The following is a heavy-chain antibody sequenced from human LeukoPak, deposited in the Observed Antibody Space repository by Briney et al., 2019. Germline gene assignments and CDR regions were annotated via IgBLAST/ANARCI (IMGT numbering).Heavy chain of an antibody. Sequence: GGSLRLSCAASGFTFDDYGMHWVRHAPGKGLEWVSGISWNSGRRDYADSVRGRFTISRDNAKNSLYLQMNSLRAEDTAFYYCAKGGFSDLAVAVDRWGQGTLVTVSS. CDR1: GFTFDDYG. V-gene: IGHV3-9*01. CDR2: ISWNSGRR. D-gene: IGHD6-19*01. CDR3: AKGGFSDLAVAVDR. J-gene: IGHJ4*02.